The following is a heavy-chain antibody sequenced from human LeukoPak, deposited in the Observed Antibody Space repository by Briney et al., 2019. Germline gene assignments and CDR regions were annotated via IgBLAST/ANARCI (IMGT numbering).Heavy chain of an antibody. CDR3: ARDGELTAFDI. CDR2: TSYDGINK. D-gene: IGHD1-26*01. CDR1: GFTFSGYA. Sequence: GGSLRLSCTASGFTFSGYAMHWVRQAPGKGLQWVAVTSYDGINKFYLDSVKGRFTISRDNSKNTVYLQMNSLRAEDTAVYYCARDGELTAFDIWGQGTMVTVSS. J-gene: IGHJ3*02. V-gene: IGHV3-30*04.